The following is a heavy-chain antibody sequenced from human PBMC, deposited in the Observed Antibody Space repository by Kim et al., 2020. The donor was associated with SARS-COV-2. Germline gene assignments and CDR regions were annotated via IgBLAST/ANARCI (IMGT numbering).Heavy chain of an antibody. V-gene: IGHV4-31*03. CDR2: IHYSGTT. CDR1: GGSITSGGYY. J-gene: IGHJ4*02. Sequence: SETLSLTCTLSGGSITSGGYYWTWIRQHPGKGLEWIGVIHYSGTTYTNPSLESRLTISIDASRIQFSLKLSSVTAADTAVYYCARSATGLDYWGQGRLVTVSS. D-gene: IGHD2-15*01. CDR3: ARSATGLDY.